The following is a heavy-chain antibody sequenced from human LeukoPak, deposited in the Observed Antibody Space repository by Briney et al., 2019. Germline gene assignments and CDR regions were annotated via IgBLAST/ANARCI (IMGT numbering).Heavy chain of an antibody. J-gene: IGHJ4*02. CDR2: IGSSASTI. V-gene: IGHV3-48*03. Sequence: GGSLRLSCAASGFTFSSYEMNWVRQAPGKGLEWVSYIGSSASTIYYAASVKGRFTASRDNAKSSLYLQMNSLRAEDTAVYYCATYYYHGSSGFYYWGQGTLVTVSS. D-gene: IGHD3-22*01. CDR1: GFTFSSYE. CDR3: ATYYYHGSSGFYY.